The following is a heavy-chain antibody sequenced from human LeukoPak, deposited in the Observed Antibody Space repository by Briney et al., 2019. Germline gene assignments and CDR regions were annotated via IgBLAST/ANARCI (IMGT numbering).Heavy chain of an antibody. CDR2: ISGSGGST. CDR1: GFTFSSYA. CDR3: AKDPYGSGSYSWFDP. V-gene: IGHV3-23*01. Sequence: PGGSLRLSCAASGFTFSSYAMSWVRQAPGKGLEWVSAISGSGGSTYYADSVKGRFTISRDNSNNTLYLQMNSLRAEDTAVYYCAKDPYGSGSYSWFDPWGQGTLVTVSS. D-gene: IGHD3-10*01. J-gene: IGHJ5*02.